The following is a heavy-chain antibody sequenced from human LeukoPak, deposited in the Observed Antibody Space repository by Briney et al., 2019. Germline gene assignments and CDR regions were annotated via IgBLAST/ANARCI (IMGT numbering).Heavy chain of an antibody. Sequence: SETLSLTCTVSGGSISSYYWSWIRQPAGKGLEWIGRTYSSGSTDYNPSLKSRVTMSVDTSKNKFSLKLSSVTAADTAVYYCARDSGTTGEVKFDPWGQGTLVTVSS. J-gene: IGHJ5*02. CDR2: TYSSGST. D-gene: IGHD3-10*01. V-gene: IGHV4-4*07. CDR3: ARDSGTTGEVKFDP. CDR1: GGSISSYY.